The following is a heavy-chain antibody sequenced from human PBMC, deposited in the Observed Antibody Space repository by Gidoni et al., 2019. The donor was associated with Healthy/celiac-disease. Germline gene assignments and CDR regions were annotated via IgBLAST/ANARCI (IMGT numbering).Heavy chain of an antibody. V-gene: IGHV3-30-3*01. CDR2: ISYDGSNK. J-gene: IGHJ6*02. D-gene: IGHD6-19*01. CDR3: ARESVAVAGTPGYYYYGMDV. CDR1: GFTFSSYA. Sequence: AASGFTFSSYAMHWVRQAPGKGLAWVAVISYDGSNKYYADSVKGRFTISRDNSKNTLYLQMNSLRAEDTAVYYCARESVAVAGTPGYYYYGMDVWGQGTTVTVSS.